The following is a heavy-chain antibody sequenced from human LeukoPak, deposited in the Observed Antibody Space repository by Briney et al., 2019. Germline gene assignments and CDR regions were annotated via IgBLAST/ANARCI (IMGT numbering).Heavy chain of an antibody. CDR3: ARDGPYDSGAFHF. J-gene: IGHJ3*01. D-gene: IGHD3-22*01. Sequence: KPSETLSLTCTVSGGSISSYYWSWIRQPAGKGLEWIGRIYTSGSTNYNPSLKSRVIMSIDTSKNHFSLKLSSVTAADTAVYFCARDGPYDSGAFHFWGQGTMVTVSS. CDR2: IYTSGST. CDR1: GGSISSYY. V-gene: IGHV4-4*07.